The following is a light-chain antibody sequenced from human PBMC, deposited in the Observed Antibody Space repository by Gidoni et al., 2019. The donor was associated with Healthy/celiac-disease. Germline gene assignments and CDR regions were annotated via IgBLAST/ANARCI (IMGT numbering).Light chain of an antibody. Sequence: SSELTQDPAVSVALGQTVRITCQGDSLRSYYASMYPQKPGQAPVLVIYGKNNRPSGIPDRFSGSSSGNTASLTITGAQAEDEADYYCNSRDSSGNHHVVFGGGTKLTVL. CDR2: GKN. J-gene: IGLJ2*01. CDR3: NSRDSSGNHHVV. CDR1: SLRSYY. V-gene: IGLV3-19*01.